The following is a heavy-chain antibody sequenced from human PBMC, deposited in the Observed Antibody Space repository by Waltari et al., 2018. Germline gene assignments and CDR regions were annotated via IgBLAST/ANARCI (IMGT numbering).Heavy chain of an antibody. D-gene: IGHD3-3*01. CDR1: GGSISSSSYY. CDR2: IYYSGST. J-gene: IGHJ4*02. V-gene: IGHV4-39*07. Sequence: QVQLQESGPGLVKPSETLSLTCTVSGGSISSSSYYWGWIRQPPGKGLEWIGSIYYSGSTYYNPSLKRRVTISVDTSKNQFSLKLSSVTAADTAVYYCARLYDFWSGHPGGYFDYWGQGTLVTVSS. CDR3: ARLYDFWSGHPGGYFDY.